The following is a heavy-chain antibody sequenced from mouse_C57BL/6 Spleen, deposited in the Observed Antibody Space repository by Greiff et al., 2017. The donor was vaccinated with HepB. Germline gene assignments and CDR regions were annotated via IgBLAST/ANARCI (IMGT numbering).Heavy chain of an antibody. J-gene: IGHJ3*01. Sequence: VQLVESGAELARPGASVKLSCKASGYTFTSYGISWVKQRTGQGLEWIGEIYPRSGNTYYNEKFKGKATLTADKSSSTAYMELRSLTSEDSAVYFCARGRYEDYDRGAFAYWGQGTLVTVSA. V-gene: IGHV1-81*01. CDR2: IYPRSGNT. D-gene: IGHD2-4*01. CDR3: ARGRYEDYDRGAFAY. CDR1: GYTFTSYG.